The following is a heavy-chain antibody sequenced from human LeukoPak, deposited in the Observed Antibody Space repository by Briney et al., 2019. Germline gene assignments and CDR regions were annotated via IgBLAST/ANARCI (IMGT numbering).Heavy chain of an antibody. Sequence: PGGSLRLSCAASGFILSDYWMTWVRQAPGKGLGWVAYIKKDGSEQSYVDSVKGRFTVSRDNAKNSLYLQMNSLRAEDTAVYYCARYRSGYYFDSWGQGTLVTVSS. V-gene: IGHV3-7*03. CDR1: GFILSDYW. J-gene: IGHJ4*02. CDR3: ARYRSGYYFDS. CDR2: IKKDGSEQ. D-gene: IGHD6-25*01.